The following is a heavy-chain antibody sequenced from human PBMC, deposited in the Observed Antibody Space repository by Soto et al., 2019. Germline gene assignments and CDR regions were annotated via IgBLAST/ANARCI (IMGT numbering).Heavy chain of an antibody. D-gene: IGHD6-19*01. V-gene: IGHV4-34*01. CDR2: INHSGST. CDR3: AFHTVAENDY. Sequence: SETLSLTCAVYGGSFSGYYWSWIRQPPGKGLEWIGEINHSGSTNYNPSLKSRVTISVDTSKNQFSLKLSSVTAADTAVYYCAFHTVAENDYWGQGTLVTVSS. CDR1: GGSFSGYY. J-gene: IGHJ4*02.